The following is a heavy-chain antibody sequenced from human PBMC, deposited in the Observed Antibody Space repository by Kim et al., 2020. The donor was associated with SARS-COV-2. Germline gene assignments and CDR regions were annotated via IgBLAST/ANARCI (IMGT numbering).Heavy chain of an antibody. CDR3: ARAYDFWSGYSSPYFDY. J-gene: IGHJ4*02. D-gene: IGHD3-3*01. Sequence: LKSRVTISGDTSKNQFSLKLSSVTAADTAVYYCARAYDFWSGYSSPYFDYWGQGTLVTVSS. V-gene: IGHV4-31*02.